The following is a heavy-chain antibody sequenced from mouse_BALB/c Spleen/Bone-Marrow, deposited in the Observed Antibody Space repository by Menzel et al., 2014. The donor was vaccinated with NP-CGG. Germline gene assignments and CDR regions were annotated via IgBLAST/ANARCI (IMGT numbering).Heavy chain of an antibody. CDR3: ARLGYYGTMVY. V-gene: IGHV4-1*02. D-gene: IGHD1-1*01. J-gene: IGHJ4*01. CDR1: GFDFSRYW. CDR2: INPDSSTI. Sequence: VQLQQPGGGLVQPGGSLKLSCAASGFDFSRYWMSWVRQAPGKGLEWIGEINPDSSTINYTPSLKDKFIISRDNAKNTLYLQMSKVRSEDTALYYCARLGYYGTMVYWGQGTSVTVSS.